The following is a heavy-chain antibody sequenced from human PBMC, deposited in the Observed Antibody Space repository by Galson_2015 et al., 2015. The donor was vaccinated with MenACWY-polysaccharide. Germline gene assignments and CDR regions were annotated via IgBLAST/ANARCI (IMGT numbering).Heavy chain of an antibody. V-gene: IGHV3-23*01. Sequence: SLRLSCAAAGFTFSSYDMSWVRQAQGKGLEWVSSMSGSGGSTYYGDSVKGRFTISRDNSKNTLYLQMNSLRAEDTAIYYCARLSGYTYRSPYYSDYWGQGTLVTVSS. CDR2: MSGSGGST. J-gene: IGHJ4*02. CDR1: GFTFSSYD. CDR3: ARLSGYTYRSPYYSDY. D-gene: IGHD5-12*01.